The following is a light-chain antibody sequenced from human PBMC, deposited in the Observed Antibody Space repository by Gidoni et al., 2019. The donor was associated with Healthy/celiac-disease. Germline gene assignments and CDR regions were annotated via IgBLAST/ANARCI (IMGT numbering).Light chain of an antibody. J-gene: IGLJ2*01. CDR1: KLGDKY. CDR3: QAWDSSTSHVV. Sequence: SYELTQPPSVSVSPGQTASITCSGDKLGDKYACWYQQKPGTSPVLVIYQDSKRPTGIPERFSGSNSGNTATLTISATQAMDEADYYCQAWDSSTSHVVFGGGTKLTVL. V-gene: IGLV3-1*01. CDR2: QDS.